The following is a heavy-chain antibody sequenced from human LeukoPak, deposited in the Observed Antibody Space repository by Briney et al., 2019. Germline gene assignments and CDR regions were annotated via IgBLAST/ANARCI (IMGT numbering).Heavy chain of an antibody. V-gene: IGHV3-66*01. CDR1: GFTFSSYA. J-gene: IGHJ4*02. D-gene: IGHD3-3*01. CDR3: ARDFGSGYSFVDY. Sequence: GGSLRLSCTASGFTFSSYAMNWVRQAPGKGLEWASVIYSGGSTYYADSVKGRFTISRDNSKNTLYLQMNSLRAEDTAVYYCARDFGSGYSFVDYSGQGTLVTVSS. CDR2: IYSGGST.